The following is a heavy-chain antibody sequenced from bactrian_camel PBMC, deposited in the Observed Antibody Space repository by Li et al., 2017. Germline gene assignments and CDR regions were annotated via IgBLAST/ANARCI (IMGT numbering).Heavy chain of an antibody. CDR1: RFIAIFNC. V-gene: IGHV3S1*01. J-gene: IGHJ4*01. Sequence: HVQLVESGGGSVQAGGSVRLSCVAHRFIAIFNCMAWFRQAPGKEREEVATFYPGNGSTYYTDSVRGRFTISKDNAKATLYLQMNNLEPEDTGTYYCATDDVVVGTLNVGWYKYWGRGTQVTVS. CDR3: ATDDVVVGTLNVGWYKY. D-gene: IGHD2*01. CDR2: FYPGNGST.